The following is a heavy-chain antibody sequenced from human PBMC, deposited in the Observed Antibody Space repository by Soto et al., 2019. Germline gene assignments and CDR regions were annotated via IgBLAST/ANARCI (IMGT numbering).Heavy chain of an antibody. CDR1: GFTFSDHY. CDR3: XXXXXXXXXL. J-gene: IGHJ4*02. V-gene: IGHV3-72*01. CDR2: IRRKRDSYTT. Sequence: EVQLVESGGGLVQPGGSLRLSCAASGFTFSDHYMDWVRXXPGXXLEWVGRIRRKRDSYTTEYATSLKGRFTISRDDSEDSLXXXXXXXXXXXXXXXXXXXXXXXXXXLWGQGTLVTVSS.